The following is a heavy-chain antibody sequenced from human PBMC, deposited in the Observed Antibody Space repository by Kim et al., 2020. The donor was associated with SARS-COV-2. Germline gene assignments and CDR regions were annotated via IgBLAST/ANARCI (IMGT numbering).Heavy chain of an antibody. V-gene: IGHV1-18*01. D-gene: IGHD3-10*01. CDR2: ISGYNGYT. CDR1: GYTFTSYG. Sequence: ASVKVSCKASGYTFTSYGISWVRQAPGQGLEWMGWISGYNGYTNYAQKLQARVTMTTDTSTTTAYMELGSLRSDDTAVYYCARGSVVRGVVGLISPYYYYVMDVWGQGTTVTVSS. CDR3: ARGSVVRGVVGLISPYYYYVMDV. J-gene: IGHJ6*02.